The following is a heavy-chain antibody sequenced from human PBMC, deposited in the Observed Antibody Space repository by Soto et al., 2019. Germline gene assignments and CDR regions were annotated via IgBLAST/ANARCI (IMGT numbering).Heavy chain of an antibody. D-gene: IGHD2-15*01. J-gene: IGHJ6*02. CDR1: GYTFTRNG. CDR3: ARVTPSYYYYGMDV. V-gene: IGHV1-18*01. CDR2: ISAYNGNT. Sequence: ASVKVSCKASGYTFTRNGISWVRQAPGQGLEWMGWISAYNGNTNYAQKLQGRVTMTTDTSTSTAYMELRSLRSDDTAVYYCARVTPSYYYYGMDVWGQGTTATVSS.